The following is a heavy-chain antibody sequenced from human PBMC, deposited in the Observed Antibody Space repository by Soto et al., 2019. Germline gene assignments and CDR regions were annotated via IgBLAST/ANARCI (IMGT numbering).Heavy chain of an antibody. Sequence: GGSLRLSCTASGFPFGDYAMSWFRQAPGKGLEWVGFIRSKAYGGTTEYAASVKGRFTISRDDSKSIAYLQMNSLKTEDTAVYYCTRDLPRYSGSSDYYYYGMDVWGQGTTVTVSS. J-gene: IGHJ6*02. CDR3: TRDLPRYSGSSDYYYYGMDV. CDR2: IRSKAYGGTT. D-gene: IGHD1-26*01. V-gene: IGHV3-49*03. CDR1: GFPFGDYA.